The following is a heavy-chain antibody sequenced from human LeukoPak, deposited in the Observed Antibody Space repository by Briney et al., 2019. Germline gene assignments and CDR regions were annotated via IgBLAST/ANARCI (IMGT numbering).Heavy chain of an antibody. CDR2: INPSGSST. CDR1: GYSFTSYY. V-gene: IGHV1-46*01. CDR3: ARDNSLGDTAWWFDP. Sequence: ASVKVSCKASGYSFTSYYMHWVRQAPGQGLEWTGLINPSGSSTTYAQKFQGRVTMTRDMSTSTDYMELTSLTSDDTAVYYCARDNSLGDTAWWFDPWGQGTLVTVSS. D-gene: IGHD1-26*01. J-gene: IGHJ5*02.